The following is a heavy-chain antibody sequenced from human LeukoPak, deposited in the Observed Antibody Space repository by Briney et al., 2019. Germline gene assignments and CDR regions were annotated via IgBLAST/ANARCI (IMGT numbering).Heavy chain of an antibody. CDR2: ISSGSSHI. CDR1: GFTFSSYA. V-gene: IGHV3-21*01. CDR3: ARVFGSGFGKYYFDY. Sequence: PGGSLRLSCAASGFTFSSYAMEGVRQAPGKGLEWVSSISSGSSHIYYADSVKGRFTISRDDAKKSLSLQMNSLTADDTAVYYCARVFGSGFGKYYFDYWGQGTLVTVSS. J-gene: IGHJ4*02. D-gene: IGHD3-10*01.